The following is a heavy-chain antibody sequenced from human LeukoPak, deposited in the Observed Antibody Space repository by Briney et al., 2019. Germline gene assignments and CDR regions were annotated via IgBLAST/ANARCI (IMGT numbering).Heavy chain of an antibody. J-gene: IGHJ6*02. D-gene: IGHD2-15*01. CDR2: IYYSGST. CDR3: ARVRAAYYYYGMDV. Sequence: SETLSLTCTVSGGSISSSSYYWGWIRQPPGKGLEWIGSIYYSGSTYYNPSLKSRVTISVDGSKNQFSLKLSSVTAADTAVYYCARVRAAYYYYGMDVWGQGTTVTVSS. V-gene: IGHV4-39*07. CDR1: GGSISSSSYY.